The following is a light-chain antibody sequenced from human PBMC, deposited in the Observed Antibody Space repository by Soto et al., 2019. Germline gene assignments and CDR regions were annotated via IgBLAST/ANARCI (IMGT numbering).Light chain of an antibody. CDR3: SSYAASNNFYFV. CDR2: EVT. Sequence: SALTQPPSPSRSPGQSVTISCPGTNNDVGGYNYVSWYQQYPGRAPKLMIYEVTKRPSGVPDRFSGSKSGNTASLTVSGLQAEDEADYYCSSYAASNNFYFVFGGGTKVTVL. CDR1: NNDVGGYNY. V-gene: IGLV2-8*01. J-gene: IGLJ3*02.